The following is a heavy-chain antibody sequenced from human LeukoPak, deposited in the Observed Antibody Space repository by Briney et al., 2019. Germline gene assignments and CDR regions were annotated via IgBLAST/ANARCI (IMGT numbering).Heavy chain of an antibody. CDR3: ARRRDFIDY. CDR2: SSSSGSTI. D-gene: IGHD3/OR15-3a*01. CDR1: GFTLSDYY. Sequence: TGGSLRLSCAASGFTLSDYYMSWIRQAPGKGLEWVSYSSSSGSTIYYADSVKGRFAICRDNAKNSLYLQMNSLRAEDTAVYYCARRRDFIDYWGQGTLVTVSS. J-gene: IGHJ4*02. V-gene: IGHV3-11*01.